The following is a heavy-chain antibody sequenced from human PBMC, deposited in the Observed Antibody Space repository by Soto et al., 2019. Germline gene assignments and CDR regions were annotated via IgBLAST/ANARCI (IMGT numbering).Heavy chain of an antibody. D-gene: IGHD3-3*01. CDR2: IYWDDDK. J-gene: IGHJ6*02. CDR1: GGSLSASGVG. Sequence: SGPTRVNPTQTLTLTCAFSGGSLSASGVGVGWIRQPPGKAQEWLALIYWDDDKRYSPSLKSTLTITKDTSKNPVVLTMTTMDPVDTATYYCAHILEWLSYGMDVWGQAT. CDR3: AHILEWLSYGMDV. V-gene: IGHV2-5*02.